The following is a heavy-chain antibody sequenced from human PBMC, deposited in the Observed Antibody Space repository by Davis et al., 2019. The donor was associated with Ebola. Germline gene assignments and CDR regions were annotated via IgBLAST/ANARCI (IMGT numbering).Heavy chain of an antibody. CDR3: ARGHNYAHEY. V-gene: IGHV3-74*03. CDR2: INSDGSTT. D-gene: IGHD4-11*01. J-gene: IGHJ4*02. Sequence: PGGSLRLSCAASGFTLSRHWMHWVRQAPGKGLVWVSRINSDGSTTKYADSVKGRFTISRDNAKNTLYLQMSSLRYDDTADYYCARGHNYAHEYWGQGTLVTVSS. CDR1: GFTLSRHW.